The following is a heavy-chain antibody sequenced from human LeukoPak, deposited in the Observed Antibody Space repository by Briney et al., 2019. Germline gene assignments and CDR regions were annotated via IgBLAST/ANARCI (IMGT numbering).Heavy chain of an antibody. Sequence: GGSLRLSCVASGFTFSTSGMHWVRQAPGKGLEWVAFIRYDGSNKYYADSVKGRFTISRDNSKNTLYLQMNSLRAEDTAVYYCAKDFFYDSSGYSLFSFDYWGQGTLVTVSS. CDR1: GFTFSTSG. J-gene: IGHJ4*02. CDR2: IRYDGSNK. D-gene: IGHD3-22*01. CDR3: AKDFFYDSSGYSLFSFDY. V-gene: IGHV3-30*02.